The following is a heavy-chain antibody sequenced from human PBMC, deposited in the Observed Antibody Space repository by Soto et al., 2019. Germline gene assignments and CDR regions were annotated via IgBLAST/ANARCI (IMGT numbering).Heavy chain of an antibody. CDR1: GYSFTSYW. Sequence: GESLKISCKGSGYSFTSYWIGWVRQMPGKGLEWMGIIYPGDSDTRYSPSFQGQVTISADKSISTAYLQWSSLKASDTAMYYCASSGYYHNYYYYGMDVWGQGTTVTVSS. CDR3: ASSGYYHNYYYYGMDV. J-gene: IGHJ6*02. V-gene: IGHV5-51*01. D-gene: IGHD3-22*01. CDR2: IYPGDSDT.